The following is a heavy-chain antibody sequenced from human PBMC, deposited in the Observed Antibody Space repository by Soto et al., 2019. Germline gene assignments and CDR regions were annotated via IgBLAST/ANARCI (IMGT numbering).Heavy chain of an antibody. J-gene: IGHJ4*02. D-gene: IGHD2-15*01. Sequence: VQLVESGGGVVQPGRSLRLSCAASGFTFSSFAMHWVRQGPGKGLEWVAVVWHDGSNAHYAVSVKGRFTISRDNSKKTLYLQMNSLRAEDTAVYHCARESLGYCSGGSCSLGYWGQGTLVTVSS. V-gene: IGHV3-33*01. CDR3: ARESLGYCSGGSCSLGY. CDR2: VWHDGSNA. CDR1: GFTFSSFA.